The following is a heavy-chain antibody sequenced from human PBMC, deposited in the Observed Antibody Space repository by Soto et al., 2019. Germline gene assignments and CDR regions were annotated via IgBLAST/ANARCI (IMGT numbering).Heavy chain of an antibody. D-gene: IGHD3-16*01. V-gene: IGHV4-34*01. CDR3: ARCRWGAASGTDV. Sequence: PSETLSLTCAVYGGSFSGYYWSWIRQPPGKGLEWIGEINHSGSTNYNPSLKSRVTISVDTSKNQFSLKLSSVTAADTAVYYCARCRWGAASGTDVWGQGTTVTVSS. CDR1: GGSFSGYY. J-gene: IGHJ6*02. CDR2: INHSGST.